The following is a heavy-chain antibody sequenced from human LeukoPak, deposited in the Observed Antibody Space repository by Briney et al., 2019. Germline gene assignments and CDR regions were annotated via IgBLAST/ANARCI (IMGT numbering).Heavy chain of an antibody. CDR2: ISHAGST. CDR3: ARDMTTTPGAYDY. D-gene: IGHD4-11*01. J-gene: IGHJ4*02. Sequence: SETLSLTCAVSGVSFTGYYWTWIRQSPGKGLEWVGEISHAGSTTYNPSLKRRVIISLDTSKNHFSLSLTSLTAADTAVYYCARDMTTTPGAYDYWGQGALVAVSS. CDR1: GVSFTGYY. V-gene: IGHV4-34*01.